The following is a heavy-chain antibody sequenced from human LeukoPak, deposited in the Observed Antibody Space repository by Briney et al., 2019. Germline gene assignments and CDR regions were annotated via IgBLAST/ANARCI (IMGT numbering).Heavy chain of an antibody. D-gene: IGHD6-13*01. V-gene: IGHV3-74*01. CDR3: ARSAAGSAFDI. J-gene: IGHJ3*02. CDR2: IDTDGSIT. Sequence: GGSLRLSCAASGFTFSSYWMHWVRQAPGKGLVWVSRIDTDGSITNYAGSVKGRFTISRDNAKNTLYLQMNSLRAEDTAVYYCARSAAGSAFDIWGQGTMVTVSS. CDR1: GFTFSSYW.